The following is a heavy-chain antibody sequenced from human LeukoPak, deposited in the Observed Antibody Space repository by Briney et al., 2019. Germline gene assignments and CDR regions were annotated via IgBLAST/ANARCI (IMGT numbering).Heavy chain of an antibody. V-gene: IGHV3-11*06. D-gene: IGHD2-15*01. CDR2: ISSSSSYT. CDR1: GFTFSDYY. CDR3: ATAGYCSGGSCSDYYYYGMDG. Sequence: GGSLRLSCAASGFTFSDYYMSWLRQAPGKGLEWVSYISSSSSYTNYADSVKGRFTISRDNAKNSLYLQMNSLRAEDTAVYYCATAGYCSGGSCSDYYYYGMDGGGKGTTVAVS. J-gene: IGHJ6*04.